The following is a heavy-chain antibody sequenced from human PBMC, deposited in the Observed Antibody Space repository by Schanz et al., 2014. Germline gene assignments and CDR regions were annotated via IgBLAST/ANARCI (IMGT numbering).Heavy chain of an antibody. V-gene: IGHV4-59*01. CDR2: IYYSGST. J-gene: IGHJ4*02. CDR3: AGAFDSSGYYFDY. D-gene: IGHD3-22*01. CDR1: GRSISSYY. Sequence: QVQLQESGPGLVKPSETLSLTCSVSGRSISSYYWSWIRQPPGKGLEWIGHIYYSGSTNYNPSLKSRVTISADTSKNQLSLKLTSVTAADTAVYYCAGAFDSSGYYFDYWGQGTLVVVSA.